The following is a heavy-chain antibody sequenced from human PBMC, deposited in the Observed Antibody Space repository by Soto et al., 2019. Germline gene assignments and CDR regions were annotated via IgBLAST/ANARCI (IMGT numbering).Heavy chain of an antibody. Sequence: SDTLSLLCTVSGDSIISRDFYWGWVRQPPGKGLEWIGSIFYLGSSYYNPSLKSRVTMSVDTSKNQFSLRLRSVTAADTALYFCARHSLALRKNNWFDPWGQGIMVTSPQ. D-gene: IGHD3-3*02. CDR1: GDSIISRDFY. J-gene: IGHJ5*02. V-gene: IGHV4-39*01. CDR3: ARHSLALRKNNWFDP. CDR2: IFYLGSS.